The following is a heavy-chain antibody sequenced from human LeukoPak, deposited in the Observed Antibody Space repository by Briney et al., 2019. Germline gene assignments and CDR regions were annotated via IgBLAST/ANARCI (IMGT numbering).Heavy chain of an antibody. CDR2: IIPIFGTA. Sequence: SVKVSCKASGGTFSIYAISWVRQAPGQGVEWMGGIIPIFGTANYAQKFQGRVTITADKSTSTAYMELSSLRSEDTAVYYCARVLHDILTGYSVDYYYYYMDVWGKGTTVTVSS. J-gene: IGHJ6*03. D-gene: IGHD3-9*01. CDR1: GGTFSIYA. CDR3: ARVLHDILTGYSVDYYYYYMDV. V-gene: IGHV1-69*06.